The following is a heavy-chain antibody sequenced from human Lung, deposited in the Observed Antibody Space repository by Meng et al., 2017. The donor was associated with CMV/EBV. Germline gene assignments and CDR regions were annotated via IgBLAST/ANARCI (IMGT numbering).Heavy chain of an antibody. CDR1: GFTFSNSW. CDR3: TSGNGKSDCDY. Sequence: DSGFTFSNSWMNWVRLAPGKGLEWVGRILRITEGGATDYAAPVKGRFTISRDDSENTVYLQMNSLKDEDTGVYYCTSGNGKSDCDYWGRGTLVTVSS. V-gene: IGHV3-15*07. CDR2: ILRITEGGAT. J-gene: IGHJ4*02.